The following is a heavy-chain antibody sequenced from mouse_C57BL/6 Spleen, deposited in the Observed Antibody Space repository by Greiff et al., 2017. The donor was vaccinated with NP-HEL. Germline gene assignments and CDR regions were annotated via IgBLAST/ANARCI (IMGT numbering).Heavy chain of an antibody. CDR1: GYTFTSYW. CDR3: ANYYGSLGY. D-gene: IGHD1-1*01. CDR2: IDPSDSYT. Sequence: QVQLQQPGAELVRPGTSVKLSCKASGYTFTSYWMHWVKQRPGQGLEWIGVIDPSDSYTNYNQKFKGKATLTVDTSSSTAYMQLSSLTSEDSAVYYCANYYGSLGYWGQGTTLTVSS. V-gene: IGHV1-59*01. J-gene: IGHJ2*01.